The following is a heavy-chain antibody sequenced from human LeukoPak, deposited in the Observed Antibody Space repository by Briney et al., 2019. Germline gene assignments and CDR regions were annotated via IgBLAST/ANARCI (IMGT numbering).Heavy chain of an antibody. D-gene: IGHD6-6*01. V-gene: IGHV4-34*01. CDR2: INHSGST. CDR1: GGSFSGYY. Sequence: PSETLSLTCAVYGGSFSGYYWSWIRQPPGKGLEWIGEINHSGSTNYNLSLKSRVTISVDTSKNQFSLKLSSVTAADTAVYYCASRTRYSSSSILDYYYYGMDVWGQGTTVTVSS. CDR3: ASRTRYSSSSILDYYYYGMDV. J-gene: IGHJ6*02.